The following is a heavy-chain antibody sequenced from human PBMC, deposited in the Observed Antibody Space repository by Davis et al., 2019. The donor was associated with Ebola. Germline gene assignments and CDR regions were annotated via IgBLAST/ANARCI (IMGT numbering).Heavy chain of an antibody. D-gene: IGHD2-15*01. J-gene: IGHJ4*02. CDR1: GFTFSSYG. Sequence: GGSLRLSCAASGFTFSSYGMHWVRQAPGKGLEWVAVISYDGSNKYYADSVKGRFTISRDNSKNTLYLQMNSLRAEDTAVYYCASGLGYCSGGSCPPGYWGQGTLVTVSS. CDR3: ASGLGYCSGGSCPPGY. V-gene: IGHV3-30*03. CDR2: ISYDGSNK.